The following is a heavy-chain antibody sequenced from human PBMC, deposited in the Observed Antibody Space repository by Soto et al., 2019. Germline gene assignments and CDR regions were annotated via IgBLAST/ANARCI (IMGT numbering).Heavy chain of an antibody. D-gene: IGHD6-19*01. CDR2: ISAYNGNT. CDR1: GYTFTSYG. V-gene: IGHV1-18*01. CDR3: AREAYSSGPEGADFDY. Sequence: ASVKVSCKASGYTFTSYGISWVRQAPGQGLEWMGWISAYNGNTNYAQKLQGRVTMTTDTSTSTAYMELRSLRSDDTAVYYCAREAYSSGPEGADFDYWGQGTLVTVSS. J-gene: IGHJ4*02.